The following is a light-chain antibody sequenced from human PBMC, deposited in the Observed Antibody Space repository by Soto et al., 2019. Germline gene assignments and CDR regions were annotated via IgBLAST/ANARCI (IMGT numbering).Light chain of an antibody. J-gene: IGLJ3*02. CDR2: DVS. CDR1: SSDVGGYNY. V-gene: IGLV2-11*01. CDR3: SSYPGTPPWV. Sequence: QSALTQPRSVSGSPGQSVTISCTGTSSDVGGYNYVSWYQQHPGKAPKLIIYDVSKWPSGVPDRFSGSKSGYTASLTISGPRGEDGADYNSSSYPGTPPWVFAGGTKLTAL.